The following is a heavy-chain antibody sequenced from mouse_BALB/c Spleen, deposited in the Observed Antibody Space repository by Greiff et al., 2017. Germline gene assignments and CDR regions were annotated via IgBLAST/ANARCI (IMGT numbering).Heavy chain of an antibody. Sequence: EVKLVESGGGLVKLGGSLKLSCAASGFTFSSYYMSWVRQTPEKRLELVAAINSNGGSTYYPDTVKGRFTISRDNAKNTLYLQMSSLKSEDTALYYCARRYYGPYAMDYWGQGTSVTVSS. CDR1: GFTFSSYY. D-gene: IGHD1-2*01. CDR2: INSNGGST. V-gene: IGHV5-6-2*01. J-gene: IGHJ4*01. CDR3: ARRYYGPYAMDY.